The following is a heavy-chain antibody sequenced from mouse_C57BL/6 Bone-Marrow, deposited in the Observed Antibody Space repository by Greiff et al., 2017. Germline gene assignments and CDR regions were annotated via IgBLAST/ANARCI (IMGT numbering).Heavy chain of an antibody. D-gene: IGHD2-3*01. CDR1: GFNIKDYY. V-gene: IGHV14-1*01. CDR3: ARRSIYDGFAY. CDR2: IDPEDGDT. J-gene: IGHJ3*01. Sequence: VQLKQSGAELVRPGASVKLSCTASGFNIKDYYMHWVKQRPEQGLEWIGRIDPEDGDTEYAPKFQGKATLTADKSSSTAYMELRSLTSEDSAVYFCARRSIYDGFAYWGQGTLVTVSA.